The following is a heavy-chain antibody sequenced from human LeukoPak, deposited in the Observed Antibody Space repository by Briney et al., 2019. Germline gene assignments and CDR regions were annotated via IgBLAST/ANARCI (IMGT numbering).Heavy chain of an antibody. CDR2: ISGSGGST. D-gene: IGHD4-17*01. V-gene: IGHV3-23*01. CDR1: GFTFSSYA. Sequence: GGSLRLSCAASGFTFSSYAMSWVRQAPGKGLEWVSAISGSGGSTHYADSVKGRFTISRDNSKNTLYLQMNSLRAEDTAVYYCAKGSDYGDYGPYWGQGTLVTVSS. J-gene: IGHJ4*02. CDR3: AKGSDYGDYGPY.